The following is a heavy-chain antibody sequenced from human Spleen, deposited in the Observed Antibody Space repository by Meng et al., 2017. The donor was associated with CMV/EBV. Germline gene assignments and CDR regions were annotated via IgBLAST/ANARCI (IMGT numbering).Heavy chain of an antibody. CDR3: ARDWQGGAEPYGMDV. Sequence: SETLSLTCAVYGGSFSGYYWSWIRQPPGKGLEWIGSIYHSGSTYYNPSLKSRVTISVDTSKNQFSLKLSSVTAADTAVYYCARDWQGGAEPYGMDVWGQGTTVTVSS. CDR1: GGSFSGYY. J-gene: IGHJ6*02. V-gene: IGHV4-34*01. D-gene: IGHD1-14*01. CDR2: IYHSGST.